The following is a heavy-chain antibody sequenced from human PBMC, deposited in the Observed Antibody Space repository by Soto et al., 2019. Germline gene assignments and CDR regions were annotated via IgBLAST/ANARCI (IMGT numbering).Heavy chain of an antibody. D-gene: IGHD2-15*01. Sequence: SETLSLTCSVSGDSISTVDYFWAWIRQPPGQALEYIGYIYKSTTTYYNPSFESRVAISLDTSKSQFSLTVTSVAAADTAVYFCARGRYCLTGRCFPNWFDSWGQGTLVTVSS. J-gene: IGHJ5*01. V-gene: IGHV4-30-4*01. CDR2: IYKSTTT. CDR1: GDSISTVDYF. CDR3: ARGRYCLTGRCFPNWFDS.